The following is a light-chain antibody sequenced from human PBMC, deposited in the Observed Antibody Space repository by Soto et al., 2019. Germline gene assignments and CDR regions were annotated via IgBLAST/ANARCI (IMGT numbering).Light chain of an antibody. CDR1: SSDVGGYNC. CDR3: RSYTSSSTQV. CDR2: DIS. V-gene: IGLV2-14*01. Sequence: QSVLTQPASVSGSHGQSITISCTGTSSDVGGYNCVSWYQQHTGKAHKLMIYDISNRPAGVSNRFSGSKSGNTASLPIPVLQGEDWAYYYCRSYTSSSTQVFGGGTKLTVL. J-gene: IGLJ2*01.